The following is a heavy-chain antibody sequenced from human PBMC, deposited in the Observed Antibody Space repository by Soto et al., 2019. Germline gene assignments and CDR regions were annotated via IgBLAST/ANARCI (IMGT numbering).Heavy chain of an antibody. CDR2: IKQDGSEK. J-gene: IGHJ3*02. CDR3: ARVSVGRTAFDI. Sequence: EVQLVESGGGLVQPGGSLRLSCAASGFTFSSYWMSWVRQAPGKGLEWVANIKQDGSEKYYVDSVKGRFTISRDNAKNSLYLQMNRLRAEDTAVYYGARVSVGRTAFDIWGEGPMVTVSS. V-gene: IGHV3-7*04. CDR1: GFTFSSYW.